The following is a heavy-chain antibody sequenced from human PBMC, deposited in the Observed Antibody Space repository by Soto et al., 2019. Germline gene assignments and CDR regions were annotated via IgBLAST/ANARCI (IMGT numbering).Heavy chain of an antibody. D-gene: IGHD3-3*01. J-gene: IGHJ4*02. V-gene: IGHV3-21*01. CDR3: ARDPGITIFGVVISPYFDY. CDR1: GFTFSSYS. CDR2: ISSSSSYI. Sequence: GGSLRLSCAASGFTFSSYSMNWVRQAPGKGLEWVSSISSSSSYIYYADSVKGRFTISRDNAKNSLYLQMNSLRAEDTAVYYCARDPGITIFGVVISPYFDYWGQGTLVTVSS.